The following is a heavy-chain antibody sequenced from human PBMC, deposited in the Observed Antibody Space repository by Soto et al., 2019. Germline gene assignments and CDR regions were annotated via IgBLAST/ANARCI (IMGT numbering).Heavy chain of an antibody. D-gene: IGHD1-26*01. CDR2: ITWNSGNI. V-gene: IGHV3-9*01. J-gene: IGHJ4*02. Sequence: SLWLTCAASGFTFDDYDMHWVGQAPGKGLEWVSTITWNSGNIGYADSVKGRFTISRETTKSSLYLQMNSLRPEDTALYYCEKDIGYSGSYIVLWGQGTLVTVSS. CDR1: GFTFDDYD. CDR3: EKDIGYSGSYIVL.